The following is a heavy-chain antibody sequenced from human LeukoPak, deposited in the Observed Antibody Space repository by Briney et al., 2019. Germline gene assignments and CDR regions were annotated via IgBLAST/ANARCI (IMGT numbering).Heavy chain of an antibody. Sequence: SVKVSCKASGYTFTSYGISWVRQAPGQGLEWMGWISAYNGNTNYAQKLQGRVTMTTDTSTSTAYMELRSLRSDDTAVYYCARESYYYDSSGGAFDIWGQGTMVTVSS. CDR2: ISAYNGNT. D-gene: IGHD3-22*01. CDR3: ARESYYYDSSGGAFDI. V-gene: IGHV1-18*01. CDR1: GYTFTSYG. J-gene: IGHJ3*02.